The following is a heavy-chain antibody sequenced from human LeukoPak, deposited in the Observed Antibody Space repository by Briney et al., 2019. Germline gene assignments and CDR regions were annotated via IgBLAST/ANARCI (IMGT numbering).Heavy chain of an antibody. V-gene: IGHV3-48*03. CDR3: ARDKYKGSGSYYRPYYMDV. CDR1: GFTFSSYE. D-gene: IGHD3-10*01. CDR2: ISSSGSTI. Sequence: GGSLRLSCAASGFTFSSYEMNWVRQAPGKGLEWVSYISSSGSTIYYADSVKGRFTISRDNAKNSLYLQMNSLRAEDTAVYYCARDKYKGSGSYYRPYYMDVWGKGTTVTISS. J-gene: IGHJ6*03.